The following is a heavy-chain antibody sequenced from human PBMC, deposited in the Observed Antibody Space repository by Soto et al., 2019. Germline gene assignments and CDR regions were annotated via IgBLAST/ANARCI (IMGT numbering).Heavy chain of an antibody. J-gene: IGHJ4*02. CDR1: GFSFNIFA. CDR2: ISGGGGST. D-gene: IGHD3-22*01. Sequence: PGGSLRLSCAASGFSFNIFAMNWVRQAPGQGLEWVSGISGGGGSTYYADSVKGRFTISRDKSNNTLYLQMNSLRAEDTAVYYCAKDPTSYDSSAQFDSWGQGTLVTVS. CDR3: AKDPTSYDSSAQFDS. V-gene: IGHV3-23*01.